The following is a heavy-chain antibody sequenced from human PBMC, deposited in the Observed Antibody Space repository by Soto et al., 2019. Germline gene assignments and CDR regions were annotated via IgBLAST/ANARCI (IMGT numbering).Heavy chain of an antibody. CDR2: ISGSGGST. D-gene: IGHD4-17*01. CDR1: GFTFSSYA. J-gene: IGHJ4*02. Sequence: EVQLLESGGGLVQPGGSLRLSWAASGFTFSSYAMSWVRQAAGKGLEWVSAISGSGGSTYYADSVKGRFTISRDNSKNTLYLQMNSLRAEDTAVYYCAKGGTTVTYYLVFDYWGQGTLVTVSS. CDR3: AKGGTTVTYYLVFDY. V-gene: IGHV3-23*01.